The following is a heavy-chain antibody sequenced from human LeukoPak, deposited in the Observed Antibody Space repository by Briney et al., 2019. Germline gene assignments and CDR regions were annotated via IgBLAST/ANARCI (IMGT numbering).Heavy chain of an antibody. Sequence: ASVKVSCKASGGTFSSYAISWVRQAPGQGLEWMGGIIPIFGTANYAQKFQGRVTITADDSTSTAYMELSSLRSEDTAVYYCARDSMGTVTTFDYWGQGTLVTVSS. CDR1: GGTFSSYA. V-gene: IGHV1-69*01. CDR2: IIPIFGTA. D-gene: IGHD4-17*01. J-gene: IGHJ4*02. CDR3: ARDSMGTVTTFDY.